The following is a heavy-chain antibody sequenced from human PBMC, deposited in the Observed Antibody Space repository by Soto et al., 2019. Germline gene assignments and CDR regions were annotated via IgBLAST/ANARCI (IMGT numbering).Heavy chain of an antibody. CDR1: GGSISSSNW. D-gene: IGHD6-13*01. CDR2: IYHSGST. J-gene: IGHJ4*02. V-gene: IGHV4-4*02. Sequence: QVQLQESGPGLVKPSGTLSLTCAVSGGSISSSNWWSWVRQAPGKGLEWIGEIYHSGSTNDHPSLKSRVTISVDKSTTPFSLTLSSVPAADTAVYYCARAAMGGSSWPFDYWGQGTLVTVSS. CDR3: ARAAMGGSSWPFDY.